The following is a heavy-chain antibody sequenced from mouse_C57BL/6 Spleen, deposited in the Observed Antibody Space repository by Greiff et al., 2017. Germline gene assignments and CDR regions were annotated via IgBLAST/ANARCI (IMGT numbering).Heavy chain of an antibody. D-gene: IGHD1-1*01. CDR1: GYTFTSYW. CDR3: ARIGITTVVAKASYFDY. V-gene: IGHV1-69*01. CDR2: IDPSDSYT. Sequence: QVQLQQPGAELVMPGASVKLSCKASGYTFTSYWMHWVKQRPGQGLEWIGEIDPSDSYTNYNQKFKGKSTLTVDKSSSTSYMQLLSLNSEDSAVYYCARIGITTVVAKASYFDYWCQGTTLTVSS. J-gene: IGHJ2*01.